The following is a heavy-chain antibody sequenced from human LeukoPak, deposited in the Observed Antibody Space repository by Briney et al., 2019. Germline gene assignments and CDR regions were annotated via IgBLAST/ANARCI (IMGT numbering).Heavy chain of an antibody. CDR1: GGSISSYY. Sequence: SETLSLTCTVSGGSISSYYWSWIRQPPGKGLEWIGYIYYSGSTNYNPSLKSRVTISVDTSKNQFSLKLSSVTAADTAVYYCARCPARGVPAARYYYYYGMDVWGQGTTVTVSS. J-gene: IGHJ6*02. CDR3: ARCPARGVPAARYYYYYGMDV. V-gene: IGHV4-59*08. CDR2: IYYSGST. D-gene: IGHD2-2*01.